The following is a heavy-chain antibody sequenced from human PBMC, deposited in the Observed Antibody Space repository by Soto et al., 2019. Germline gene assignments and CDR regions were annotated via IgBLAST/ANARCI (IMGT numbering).Heavy chain of an antibody. CDR3: VRSGGTYPDH. CDR2: IYHSGST. CDR1: GYYIRIGYY. Sequence: KASETLSLTCAVSGYYIRIGYYWDCIRQPPGKGLEWIGNIYHSGSTYYNPSLKSRVTMSIDTSKNQFSLSLRSATAPDTAIYYCVRSGGTYPDHWGQGALVTVSS. V-gene: IGHV4-38-2*01. J-gene: IGHJ4*02. D-gene: IGHD1-26*01.